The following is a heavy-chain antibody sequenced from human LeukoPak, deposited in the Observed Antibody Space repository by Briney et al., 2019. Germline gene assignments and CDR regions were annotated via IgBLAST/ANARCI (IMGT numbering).Heavy chain of an antibody. V-gene: IGHV3-30-3*01. CDR2: ISYDGSNK. Sequence: GGSLRLSCAASGFTFSSYAMHWVRQASGKGLEWVAVISYDGSNKYYADSVKGRFTIPRDNSKSTLYLQMNSLRAEDTAVYYCARDSSDTYRFDYWGQGTLVTVSS. D-gene: IGHD1-26*01. J-gene: IGHJ4*02. CDR3: ARDSSDTYRFDY. CDR1: GFTFSSYA.